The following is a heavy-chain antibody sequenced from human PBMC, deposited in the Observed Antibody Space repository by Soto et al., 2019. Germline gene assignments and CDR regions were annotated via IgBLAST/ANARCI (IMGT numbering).Heavy chain of an antibody. D-gene: IGHD6-13*01. V-gene: IGHV4-38-2*01. J-gene: IGHJ5*02. CDR3: ARAAEANWFAP. CDR1: GYSISSGYY. CDR2: IYHSGST. Sequence: PSETLSLTCAVSGYSISSGYYWGWIRQPAGKGLEWIGSIYHSGSTYYNPSLKSRGTISVDTSNNQFYLKLSSVTAADTAVYSCARAAEANWFAPWGQGTLVPVAP.